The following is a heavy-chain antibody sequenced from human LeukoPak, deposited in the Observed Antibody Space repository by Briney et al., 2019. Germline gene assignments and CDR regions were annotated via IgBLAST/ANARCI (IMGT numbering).Heavy chain of an antibody. V-gene: IGHV1-69*05. Sequence: SVKVSCKASGGTFSSYAISWVRQAPGQGLEWMGRIIPIFGTANYAQKFQGRVTITTDESTSTAYMELSSLRSEDTAVYYCARDTGQWLVQDAFDIWGQGTMVTVSS. J-gene: IGHJ3*02. CDR3: ARDTGQWLVQDAFDI. D-gene: IGHD6-19*01. CDR2: IIPIFGTA. CDR1: GGTFSSYA.